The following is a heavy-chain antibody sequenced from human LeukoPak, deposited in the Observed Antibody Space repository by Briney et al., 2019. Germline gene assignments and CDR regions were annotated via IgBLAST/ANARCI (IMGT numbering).Heavy chain of an antibody. V-gene: IGHV4-34*01. CDR2: INHREGT. CDR3: ARGPTTVYDSLPGYYYFVY. J-gene: IGHJ4*02. D-gene: IGHD3-9*01. Sequence: SSETLSPTCAVYGGSFSGYYWTWIRQPPGKGLEWIGEINHREGTNYNPSLKSRVTISIDTSTNQFSLRLSSVTAADTAVYFCARGPTTVYDSLPGYYYFVYGGQGTLVTVSS. CDR1: GGSFSGYY.